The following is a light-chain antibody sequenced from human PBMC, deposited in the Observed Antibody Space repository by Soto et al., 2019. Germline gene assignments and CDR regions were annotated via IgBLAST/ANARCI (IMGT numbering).Light chain of an antibody. CDR3: QSCDSTLSGCF. Sequence: QSVLTQPASVSGSPGQSVTISCTGTSSDIGRYKFVSWFQQHPGKAPKLLIFEGTNRPSGVSNRFSGSKSGNTASLTISGLQAEDAADYYCQSCDSTLSGCFFGTGTKLTVL. CDR1: SSDIGRYKF. J-gene: IGLJ1*01. CDR2: EGT. V-gene: IGLV2-14*01.